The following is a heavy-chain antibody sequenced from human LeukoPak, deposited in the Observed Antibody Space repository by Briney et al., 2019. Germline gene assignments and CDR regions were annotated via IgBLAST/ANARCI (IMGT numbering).Heavy chain of an antibody. D-gene: IGHD3-22*01. CDR3: ARWGTYYYDSSGYYGFDY. CDR2: IKQDGSEK. V-gene: IGHV3-7*01. J-gene: IGHJ4*02. CDR1: GFTFSSYW. Sequence: PGGSLGLSCAASGFTFSSYWMSWVRQAPGKGLEWVASIKQDGSEKYYVDSVKGRFTISRDNAKNSLYLQMNSLRAEDTAVYYCARWGTYYYDSSGYYGFDYWGQGTLVTVSS.